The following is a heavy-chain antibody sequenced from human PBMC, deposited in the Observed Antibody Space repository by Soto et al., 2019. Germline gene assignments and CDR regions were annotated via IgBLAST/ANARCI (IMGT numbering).Heavy chain of an antibody. CDR2: IIPMLGIR. V-gene: IGHV1-69*02. CDR3: TIGSWSGGGFDI. Sequence: QVQLVQSGAEVKKPGSSVKVSGKDSGGTFSTYSMFWVRQAPGQGLEWMGRIIPMLGIRNYAQRFQDRVTITADKSTATAHMELSSLTSEDTALYYCTIGSWSGGGFDIWGQGTMVTVSS. CDR1: GGTFSTYS. D-gene: IGHD2-15*01. J-gene: IGHJ3*02.